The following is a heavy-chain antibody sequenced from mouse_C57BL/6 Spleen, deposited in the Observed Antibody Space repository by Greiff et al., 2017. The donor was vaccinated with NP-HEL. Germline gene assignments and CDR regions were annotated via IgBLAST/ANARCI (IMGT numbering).Heavy chain of an antibody. CDR2: IYPGDGDT. CDR3: ARGTGLHWFFDV. D-gene: IGHD3-3*01. Sequence: QVQLQQSGAELVKPGASVKISCKASGYAFSSYWMNWVKQRHGKGLEWIGQIYPGDGDTNYNGKFKGKATLTADKSSSTAYMQLSSLTSEDSAVYFCARGTGLHWFFDVWGTGTSVTVSS. CDR1: GYAFSSYW. V-gene: IGHV1-80*01. J-gene: IGHJ1*03.